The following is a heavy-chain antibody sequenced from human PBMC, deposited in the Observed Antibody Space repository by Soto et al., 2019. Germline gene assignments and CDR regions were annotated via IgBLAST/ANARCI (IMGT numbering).Heavy chain of an antibody. CDR1: GGTFSSYA. CDR2: IIPIFGTA. D-gene: IGHD6-6*01. J-gene: IGHJ3*02. Sequence: ASVKVSCKASGGTFSSYAISWVRQAPGQGLEWMGGIIPIFGTANYAQKFQGRVTITADESTSTAYMELSSLRSEDTAVYYCARAQYSSSSFFDAFDIWGQGTMVTVSS. CDR3: ARAQYSSSSFFDAFDI. V-gene: IGHV1-69*13.